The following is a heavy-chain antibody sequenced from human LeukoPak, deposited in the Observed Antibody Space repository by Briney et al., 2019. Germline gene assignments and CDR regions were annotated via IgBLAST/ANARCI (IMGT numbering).Heavy chain of an antibody. V-gene: IGHV4-39*07. J-gene: IGHJ4*02. CDR1: GGSISSSRYY. CDR3: AREHPYSGSSTVDY. Sequence: SETLSLTCTVSGGSISSSRYYWGWIRQSPGKGLEWIGSIYHSGSTYYNPSLKSRVTISVDTSKNQFSLKLSSVTAADTAVYYCAREHPYSGSSTVDYWGQGTLVTVSS. D-gene: IGHD1-26*01. CDR2: IYHSGST.